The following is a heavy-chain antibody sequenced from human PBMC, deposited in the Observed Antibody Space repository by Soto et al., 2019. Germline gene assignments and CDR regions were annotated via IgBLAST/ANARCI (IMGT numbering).Heavy chain of an antibody. CDR2: ISNDGSNK. CDR1: GFTFSSYG. J-gene: IGHJ4*02. CDR3: ASSREGYYFDY. D-gene: IGHD1-26*01. V-gene: IGHV3-30*03. Sequence: GGSLRLSCASSGFTFSSYGMHWVRQAPGKGLEWVAVISNDGSNKYYADSVKGRFTISRDNSKNTLSLQMNSLRPGDTAVYYCASSREGYYFDYWGQGTLVTVSS.